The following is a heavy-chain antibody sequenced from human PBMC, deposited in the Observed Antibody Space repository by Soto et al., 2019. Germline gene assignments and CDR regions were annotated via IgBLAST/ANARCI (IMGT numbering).Heavy chain of an antibody. CDR2: INQSGST. D-gene: IGHD2-2*01. J-gene: IGHJ5*02. Sequence: PSETLSLTCAVYAGSFSDNYWSWLRQPPGKGLEWIGEINQSGSTNYNPSLKSRVIISVDTSKNQFSLKLSSVTAADTAVYYCARRLTYCSSSTCAEKRFDPWGQGTLVTVSS. V-gene: IGHV4-34*01. CDR1: AGSFSDNY. CDR3: ARRLTYCSSSTCAEKRFDP.